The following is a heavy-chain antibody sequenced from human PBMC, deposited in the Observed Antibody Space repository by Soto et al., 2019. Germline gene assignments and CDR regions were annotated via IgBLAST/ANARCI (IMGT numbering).Heavy chain of an antibody. CDR2: ISYDGSNK. J-gene: IGHJ6*02. CDR3: ASEGYSYENSGMDV. D-gene: IGHD5-18*01. Sequence: GGSLRLSCAASGFTFSSYGMHWVRQAPGKGLEWVAVISYDGSNKYYADSVKGRFTIPRDNSKNTLYLQMNSLRAEDTAVYYCASEGYSYENSGMDVWGQGTTVTVSS. CDR1: GFTFSSYG. V-gene: IGHV3-30*03.